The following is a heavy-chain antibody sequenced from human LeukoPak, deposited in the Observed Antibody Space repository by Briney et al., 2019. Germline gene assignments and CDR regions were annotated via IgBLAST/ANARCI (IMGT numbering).Heavy chain of an antibody. V-gene: IGHV3-23*01. Sequence: GGSLRLSCAASGFTFSNYAMSWVRQAPGKGLEWVSAITSGDSTYYADSVKGRFAISRDNSKNTLYLQMNSLRAEDTAVYHCARAYSSSWYDYWGQGTLVTVSS. CDR3: ARAYSSSWYDY. D-gene: IGHD6-13*01. CDR1: GFTFSNYA. CDR2: ITSGDST. J-gene: IGHJ4*02.